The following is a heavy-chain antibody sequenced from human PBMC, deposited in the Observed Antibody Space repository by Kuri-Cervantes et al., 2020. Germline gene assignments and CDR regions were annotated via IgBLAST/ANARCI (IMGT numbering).Heavy chain of an antibody. Sequence: SQTLSLTCGVYGEFFSGYSWDWIRQPPGKGLEWIGEIYHTGSANFNPSLKSRVTTSVDTSQNYFSLKLSSVTAADTALYYCATGDLAAAAWDYWGQGTLVTVSS. CDR3: ATGDLAAAAWDY. V-gene: IGHV4-34*01. CDR2: IYHTGSA. J-gene: IGHJ4*02. CDR1: GEFFSGYS. D-gene: IGHD6-13*01.